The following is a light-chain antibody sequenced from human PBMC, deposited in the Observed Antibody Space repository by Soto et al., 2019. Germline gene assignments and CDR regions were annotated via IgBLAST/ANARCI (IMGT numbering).Light chain of an antibody. CDR1: QDIRND. J-gene: IGKJ4*01. CDR3: LQDYNYPLT. Sequence: ATQMTQSPPSLSASVEDRITITCRASQDIRNDLAWYQQKPGEAPKLLMYAASRLQSGVPSRFSGSGSGTDFTLTISTLQPEDFATYYCLQDYNYPLTFGGGTNVEIK. CDR2: AAS. V-gene: IGKV1-6*01.